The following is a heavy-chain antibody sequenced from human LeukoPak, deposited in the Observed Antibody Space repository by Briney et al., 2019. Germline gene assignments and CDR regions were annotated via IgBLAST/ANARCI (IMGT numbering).Heavy chain of an antibody. CDR2: IYYGGST. Sequence: SQTLSLTCTVSGGSISSGGYYWSWIRQHPGKGLEWIGYIYYGGSTYYNPSLKSRVTISVDTSKNQFSLKLSSVTAADTAVYYCARQEGEAVAGTFPFDYWGQGTLVTVSS. J-gene: IGHJ4*02. V-gene: IGHV4-31*03. CDR3: ARQEGEAVAGTFPFDY. CDR1: GGSISSGGYY. D-gene: IGHD6-19*01.